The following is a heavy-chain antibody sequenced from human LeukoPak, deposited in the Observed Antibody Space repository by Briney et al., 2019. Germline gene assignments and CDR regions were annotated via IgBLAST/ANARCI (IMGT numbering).Heavy chain of an antibody. Sequence: SETLSLTCTVSGGSISRGSYYWGWIRQPPGKGLEWIGSIYYSGSTYYNPSLKSRVTISVDTSKNQFSLKLSSVTAADTAVYYCARHWAFYGDYGGRIDYWGQGTLVTVSS. D-gene: IGHD4-17*01. CDR1: GGSISRGSYY. CDR2: IYYSGST. CDR3: ARHWAFYGDYGGRIDY. V-gene: IGHV4-39*01. J-gene: IGHJ4*02.